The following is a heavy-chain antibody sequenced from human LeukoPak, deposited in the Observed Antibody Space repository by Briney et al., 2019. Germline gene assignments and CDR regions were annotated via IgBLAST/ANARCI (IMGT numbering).Heavy chain of an antibody. D-gene: IGHD4-17*01. CDR2: ISYDGSNK. CDR3: AKSKTVTTEFDH. V-gene: IGHV3-30*04. CDR1: GFTFSSYA. Sequence: PGGSLRLSCAASGFTFSSYAMHWVRQAPGKGLEWVAVISYDGSNKYYADSVKGRFTISRDNSKNTLYLQMNSLRAEDMALYYCAKSKTVTTEFDHWGQGTLVTVSS. J-gene: IGHJ4*02.